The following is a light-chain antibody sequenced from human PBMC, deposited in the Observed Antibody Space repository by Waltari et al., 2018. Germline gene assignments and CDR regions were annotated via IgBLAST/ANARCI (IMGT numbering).Light chain of an antibody. CDR3: QQFGTAPPT. Sequence: EIVLTQSPGTLSLSPGDRATLSCRASQTISSNYLAWYQQKPGQAPRLLLYGASSRATGTPDRCTVSGSATDFTLTISRLEPEDFAVYFCQQFGTAPPTFGLGTKVEIE. V-gene: IGKV3-20*01. CDR2: GAS. CDR1: QTISSNY. J-gene: IGKJ1*01.